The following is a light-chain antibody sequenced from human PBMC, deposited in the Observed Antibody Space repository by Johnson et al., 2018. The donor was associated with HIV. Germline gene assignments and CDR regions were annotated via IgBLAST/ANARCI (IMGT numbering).Light chain of an antibody. CDR1: SSNIGNNY. CDR2: DTN. J-gene: IGLJ1*01. Sequence: QSVLTQPPSVSAAPGQKVTISCSGSSSNIGNNYVSWYQQLPGTAPKLLIYDTNKRPSGIPDRFSGSKSGTSAALGITGLQTGDEADDYCGTWDSSLRAGVFGTGTKVT. V-gene: IGLV1-51*01. CDR3: GTWDSSLRAGV.